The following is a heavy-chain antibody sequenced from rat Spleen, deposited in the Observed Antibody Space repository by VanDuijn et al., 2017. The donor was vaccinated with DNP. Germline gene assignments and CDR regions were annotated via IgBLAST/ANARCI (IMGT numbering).Heavy chain of an antibody. D-gene: IGHD3-1*01. CDR3: VKDLRGVSAFDY. J-gene: IGHJ2*01. CDR2: ISWGGSST. CDR1: GFTFSNYY. V-gene: IGHV5-7*01. Sequence: EVQLVESGGGLVQPGRSLKLSCAASGFTFSNYYMAWVRQAPKNGLEWVASISWGGSSTYYRDSVKGRFTISRDNAENTVYLQMNSLRSEDTATYYCVKDLRGVSAFDYWGPGIMVTVSS.